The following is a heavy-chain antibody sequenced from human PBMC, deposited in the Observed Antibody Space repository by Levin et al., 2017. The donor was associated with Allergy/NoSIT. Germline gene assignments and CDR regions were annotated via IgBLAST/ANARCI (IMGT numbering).Heavy chain of an antibody. CDR3: ATSRIQLWSRFDY. Sequence: SETLSLTCAVSGGSISSGGYSWSWIRQPPGKGLEWIGYIYHSGSTYYNPSLKSRVTISVDRSKNQFSLKLSSVTAADTAVYYCATSRIQLWSRFDYWGQGTLVTVSS. J-gene: IGHJ4*02. CDR2: IYHSGST. CDR1: GGSISSGGYS. D-gene: IGHD5-18*01. V-gene: IGHV4-30-2*01.